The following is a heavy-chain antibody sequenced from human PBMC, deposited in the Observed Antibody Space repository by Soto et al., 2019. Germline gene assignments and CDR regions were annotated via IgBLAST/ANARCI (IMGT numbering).Heavy chain of an antibody. CDR2: ISCYNGKT. CDR1: GYSFTAYG. J-gene: IGHJ6*02. D-gene: IGHD3-10*01. Sequence: ASVKVSCKTSGYSFTAYGISWVRQAPGQGLEWMGWISCYNGKTKYAQKVQGRVTMTTDTSTSTAYMEVRSLRDEDTAVYYCARDWWDYGSGSYYNDPWGMDVWGQGTTVTVSS. CDR3: ARDWWDYGSGSYYNDPWGMDV. V-gene: IGHV1-18*01.